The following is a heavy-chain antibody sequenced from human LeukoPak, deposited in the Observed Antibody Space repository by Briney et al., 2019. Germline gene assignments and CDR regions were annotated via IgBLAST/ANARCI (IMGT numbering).Heavy chain of an antibody. CDR3: ARGTHYDILTGLYYYYMDV. J-gene: IGHJ6*03. CDR2: IYTSGST. D-gene: IGHD3-9*01. V-gene: IGHV4-4*07. CDR1: GGSISSYY. Sequence: SETLSLTCTVSGGSISSYYWSWIRQPAGKGLEWIGRIYTSGSTNYNPSLKSRVTMSVDTSKNQFSLKLSSVTAADTAVYYCARGTHYDILTGLYYYYMDVWGKGTTVTVPS.